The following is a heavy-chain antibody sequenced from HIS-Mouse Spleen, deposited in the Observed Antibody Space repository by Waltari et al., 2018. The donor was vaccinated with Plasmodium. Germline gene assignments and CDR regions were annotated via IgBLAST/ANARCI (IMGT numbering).Heavy chain of an antibody. V-gene: IGHV4-59*08. CDR3: ARLRYSYGYFDY. CDR1: GGPISRYY. D-gene: IGHD5-18*01. Sequence: QVQLQESGPGLVKPSETLSLTCTVSGGPISRYYWSWTRQPPGKGLEWIGYIYYSGSTNYNPSLKSRVTISVDTSKNQFSLKLSSVTAADTAVYYCARLRYSYGYFDYWGQGTLVTVSS. J-gene: IGHJ4*02. CDR2: IYYSGST.